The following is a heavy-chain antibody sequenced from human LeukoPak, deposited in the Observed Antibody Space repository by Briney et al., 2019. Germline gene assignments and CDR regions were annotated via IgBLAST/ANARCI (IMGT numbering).Heavy chain of an antibody. CDR3: AKGMGRIMIRAPRDAFDF. J-gene: IGHJ3*01. D-gene: IGHD3-16*01. CDR1: GFTFRSCG. Sequence: GGSLRLSCAASGFTFRSCGMSWVRQAPGKGLEWVSSISGNGVRTYYTDSARGRFTISRDNSKNTMYLQLNGLRAEDTARYFCAKGMGRIMIRAPRDAFDFWGQGTMVSVSS. CDR2: ISGNGVRT. V-gene: IGHV3-23*01.